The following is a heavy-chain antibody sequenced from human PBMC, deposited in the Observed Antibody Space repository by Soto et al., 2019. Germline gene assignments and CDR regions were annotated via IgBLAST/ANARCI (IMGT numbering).Heavy chain of an antibody. CDR1: GFTFRTYA. CDR2: ISYDGTNK. J-gene: IGHJ4*02. CDR3: VRGDSDTVRDY. D-gene: IGHD4-17*01. V-gene: IGHV3-30*01. Sequence: QVQLVESGGGVVQPGRSLRLSCAASGFTFRTYAMDWVRQAPGKGLEWVAVISYDGTNKYYADYVKGRLTISRDNTKNNLSEKTATERAEDMAVYYCVRGDSDTVRDYRGQEIVVTVFS.